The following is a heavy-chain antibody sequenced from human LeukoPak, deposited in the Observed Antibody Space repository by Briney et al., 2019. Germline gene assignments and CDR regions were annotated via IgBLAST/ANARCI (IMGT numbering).Heavy chain of an antibody. V-gene: IGHV4-61*01. Sequence: SETLSLTGTVSGGSVSSGSYYWSWIRQPPGKGLEWIGYIYYSGSTNYNPSLKSRVTISVDTSKNQFSLKLSSVTAADTAVYYCARDPVYDAFDIWGQGTMVTVSS. CDR1: GGSVSSGSYY. CDR3: ARDPVYDAFDI. CDR2: IYYSGST. J-gene: IGHJ3*02. D-gene: IGHD2-8*01.